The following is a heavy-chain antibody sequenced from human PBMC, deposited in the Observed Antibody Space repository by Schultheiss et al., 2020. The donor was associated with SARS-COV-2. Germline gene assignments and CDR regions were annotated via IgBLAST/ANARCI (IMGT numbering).Heavy chain of an antibody. CDR3: ATPGGLWSYYFDY. V-gene: IGHV4-34*01. Sequence: SQTLSLTCAVYGGSFSGYYWSWIRQPPGKGLEWIGEINHSGSTNYNPSLKSRVTISVDTSKNQFSLKLSSVTAADTAVYYCATPGGLWSYYFDYWGQGTLVTVSS. D-gene: IGHD1-26*01. CDR2: INHSGST. J-gene: IGHJ4*02. CDR1: GGSFSGYY.